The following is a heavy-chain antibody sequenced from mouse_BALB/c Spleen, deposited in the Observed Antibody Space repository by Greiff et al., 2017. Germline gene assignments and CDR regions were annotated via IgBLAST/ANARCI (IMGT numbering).Heavy chain of an antibody. CDR3: VRVYPYFDY. Sequence: QVQLQQSGPGLVAPSQSLSITCTVSGFSLTSYDISWIRQPPGKGLEWLGVIWTGGGTNYNSAFMSRLSISKDNSKSQVFLKMNSLQTDDTAIYYCVRVYPYFDYWGQGTTLTVSS. J-gene: IGHJ2*01. CDR1: GFSLTSYD. V-gene: IGHV2-9-2*01. D-gene: IGHD2-1*01. CDR2: IWTGGGT.